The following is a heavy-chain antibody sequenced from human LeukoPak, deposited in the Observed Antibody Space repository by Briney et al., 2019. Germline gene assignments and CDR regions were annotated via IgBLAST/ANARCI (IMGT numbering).Heavy chain of an antibody. CDR1: GFTFISYW. CDR2: IKQDGSAK. D-gene: IGHD3-22*01. J-gene: IGHJ4*02. V-gene: IGHV3-7*01. CDR3: ARCPYDSTGYYSVPSHLLY. Sequence: GGSLRRYCAASGFTFISYWMTWVRQAPGKGLEWVANIKQDGSAKYYVDSLRGRFSISRDNVKNSLFLQMNSLSDDDTAVYYCARCPYDSTGYYSVPSHLLYWGQRPVVTVSS.